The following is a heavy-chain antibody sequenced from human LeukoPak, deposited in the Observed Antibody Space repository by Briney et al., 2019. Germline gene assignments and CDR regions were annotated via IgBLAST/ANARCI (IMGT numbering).Heavy chain of an antibody. V-gene: IGHV1-2*02. D-gene: IGHD2-15*01. CDR3: ARGIWYYYYMDV. Sequence: ASVKVSCKASGYTFTGYYLHWVRQAPGQGLEWMGGIHPNSGGTKYARNFKGRVTMTRDTSISTAYMELSRLRSDDTAVYYCARGIWYYYYMDVWGKGTTVTISS. CDR2: IHPNSGGT. J-gene: IGHJ6*03. CDR1: GYTFTGYY.